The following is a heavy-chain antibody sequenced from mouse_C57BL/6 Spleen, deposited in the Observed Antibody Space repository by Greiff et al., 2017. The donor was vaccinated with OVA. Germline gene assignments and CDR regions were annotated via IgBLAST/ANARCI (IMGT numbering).Heavy chain of an antibody. J-gene: IGHJ4*01. Sequence: QVTLKESGPGILQPSQTLSLTCSFSGFSLSTFGMGVGWIRQPSGKGLEWLAHIWWDDDKYYNPALKSRLTISKDTSKNQVFLKIANVDTADTATYYCARIYYYGSSHYYAMDYWGQGTSVTVSS. CDR1: GFSLSTFGMG. D-gene: IGHD1-1*01. V-gene: IGHV8-8*01. CDR2: IWWDDDK. CDR3: ARIYYYGSSHYYAMDY.